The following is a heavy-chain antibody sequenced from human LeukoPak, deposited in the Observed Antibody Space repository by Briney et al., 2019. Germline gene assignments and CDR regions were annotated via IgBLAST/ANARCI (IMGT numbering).Heavy chain of an antibody. D-gene: IGHD1-1*01. CDR2: IHKDDDK. V-gene: IGHV2-5*02. CDR1: RFSLSSSGMG. Sequence: SGPPPVKPTQTLTLTCTFTRFSLSSSGMGVGWIRQPPGKAREYLALIHKDDDKRYSPSLESRLTITKDTSTNQVVLTMTNMDPADTATYYCAHRRSTGYFDYWGQGTLVTVSS. CDR3: AHRRSTGYFDY. J-gene: IGHJ4*02.